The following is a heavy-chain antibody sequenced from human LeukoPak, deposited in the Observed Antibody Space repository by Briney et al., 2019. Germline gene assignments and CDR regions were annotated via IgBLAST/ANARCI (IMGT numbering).Heavy chain of an antibody. D-gene: IGHD1-20*01. V-gene: IGHV3-23*01. Sequence: GGSLRLSCAASGFTFSSYAMSWVRQAPGKGLEWVSAISGSGGSTYYRDSVKGRSTISRDNSKNTLYLQMNSLRAEDTAVYYCAKQGNRITGPDYWGQGTLVTVSS. CDR3: AKQGNRITGPDY. CDR2: ISGSGGST. J-gene: IGHJ4*02. CDR1: GFTFSSYA.